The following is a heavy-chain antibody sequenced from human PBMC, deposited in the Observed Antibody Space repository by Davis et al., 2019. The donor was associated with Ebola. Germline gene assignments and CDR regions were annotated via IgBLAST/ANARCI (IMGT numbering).Heavy chain of an antibody. V-gene: IGHV3-7*03. D-gene: IGHD3-16*01. Sequence: PGGSLRLSCAASGFSFSSHWMSWVRQAPGQGLEWVANIRQDGSEKHYVDSVKGRFTISRDNAKNSLYLQMNSLRAEDTAVYYCAREAVWRFDPWGQGTLVTVSS. CDR2: IRQDGSEK. J-gene: IGHJ5*02. CDR3: AREAVWRFDP. CDR1: GFSFSSHW.